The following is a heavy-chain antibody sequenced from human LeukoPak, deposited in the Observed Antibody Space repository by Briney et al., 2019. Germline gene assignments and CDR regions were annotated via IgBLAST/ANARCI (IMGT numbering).Heavy chain of an antibody. CDR1: GGSVSGHY. J-gene: IGHJ4*02. V-gene: IGHV4-59*08. Sequence: SETLYLTCSVSGGSVSGHYWSWIRQTPERGLEWLGFVFASGSTNYNPFFKSRVTMSADMSRNQFYLGLQSVSAADTGVYFCARHQHYGDYDYFDFWGQGTLVTASS. CDR2: VFASGST. CDR3: ARHQHYGDYDYFDF. D-gene: IGHD4-17*01.